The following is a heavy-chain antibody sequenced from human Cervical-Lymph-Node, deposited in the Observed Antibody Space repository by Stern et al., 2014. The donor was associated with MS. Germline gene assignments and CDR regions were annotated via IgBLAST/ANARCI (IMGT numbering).Heavy chain of an antibody. D-gene: IGHD3-3*01. Sequence: VHLVESGPGLVKPSQTLSLTCTVSGGSISSGGYYWSWIRQHPGKGLEWIGYIYYSGSTYYNPSLKSRVTISVDTSKNQFSLKLSSVTAADTAVYYCARVSYDFWSGYYVFDYWGQGTLVTVSS. J-gene: IGHJ4*02. CDR3: ARVSYDFWSGYYVFDY. CDR1: GGSISSGGYY. V-gene: IGHV4-31*03. CDR2: IYYSGST.